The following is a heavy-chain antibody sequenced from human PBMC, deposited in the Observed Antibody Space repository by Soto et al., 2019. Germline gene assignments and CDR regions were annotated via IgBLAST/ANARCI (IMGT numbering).Heavy chain of an antibody. V-gene: IGHV1-69*13. D-gene: IGHD3-22*01. J-gene: IGHJ4*02. CDR1: GNTFNSYT. Sequence: SLKVSCKASGNTFNSYTTSWVRQAPGQGLEWMGGIIPIFGTANYAQKFQGRVTITADESTSTAYMELSSLRSEDTAVYYCARTYYYDSSGYRYWGQGTLDTVSS. CDR3: ARTYYYDSSGYRY. CDR2: IIPIFGTA.